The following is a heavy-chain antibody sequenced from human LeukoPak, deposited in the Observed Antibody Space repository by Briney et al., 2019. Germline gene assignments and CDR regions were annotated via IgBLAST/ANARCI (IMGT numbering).Heavy chain of an antibody. CDR3: ASFPYYYDRGY. CDR2: IYYSGST. J-gene: IGHJ4*02. D-gene: IGHD3-22*01. V-gene: IGHV4-59*01. CDR1: GGSISSYY. Sequence: SETLSLTCTVPGGSISSYYWSWIRQPPGKGLEWIGYIYYSGSTNYNPSLKSRVTISVDTSKNQFSLKLSSVTAADTAVYYCASFPYYYDRGYWGQGTLVTVSS.